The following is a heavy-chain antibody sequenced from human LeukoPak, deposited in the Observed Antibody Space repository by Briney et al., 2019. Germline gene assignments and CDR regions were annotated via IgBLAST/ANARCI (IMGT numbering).Heavy chain of an antibody. D-gene: IGHD5-18*01. CDR1: VGTFSSYA. CDR3: ARDRGRRGYSYGYSDY. V-gene: IGHV1-69*04. CDR2: IIPILGIA. Sequence: VASVKVSCKASVGTFSSYAISWVRQAPGQGREWVGRIIPILGIANYAQKFQGRVTITADKSTSTAYMELSSLRSEETAVYYCARDRGRRGYSYGYSDYWGQGTLVTVSS. J-gene: IGHJ4*02.